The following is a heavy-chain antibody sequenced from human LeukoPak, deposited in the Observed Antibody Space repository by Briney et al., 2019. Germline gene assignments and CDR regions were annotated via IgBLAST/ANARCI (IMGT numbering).Heavy chain of an antibody. CDR1: GITFSGYW. CDR2: SNSDGSDT. V-gene: IGHV3-74*01. J-gene: IGHJ6*02. Sequence: GGSLRLSCVGSGITFSGYWMYWVRQAPGKGLVWVSRSNSDGSDTSYADSVKGRFTISRDNSKNTLYLQMSSLRAEDTAIYYCVGRPYYYYGMDVWGQGTTVTVSS. CDR3: VGRPYYYYGMDV.